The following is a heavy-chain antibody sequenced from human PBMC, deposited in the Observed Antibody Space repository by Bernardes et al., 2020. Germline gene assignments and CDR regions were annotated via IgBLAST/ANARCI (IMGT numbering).Heavy chain of an antibody. CDR2: IIHSGST. CDR1: GGSFRGSY. CDR3: ARRRPRYCSSTSCYGYGMDV. J-gene: IGHJ6*04. V-gene: IGHV4-34*12. Sequence: SETLSPTCAVYGGSFRGSYWSWIRQPPGKGLEWLGEIIHSGSTNYNPSLQSRVTISVDTSKNQFSLKLSSVTAADTAVYYCARRRPRYCSSTSCYGYGMDVWGKGATVTVSS. D-gene: IGHD2-2*01.